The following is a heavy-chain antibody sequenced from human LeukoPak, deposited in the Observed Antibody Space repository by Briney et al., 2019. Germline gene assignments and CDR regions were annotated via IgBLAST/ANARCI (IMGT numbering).Heavy chain of an antibody. Sequence: PGGSPRLSCAASGFTFSGSAMHWVRQASGKGLEWVGRIRSKANSYATAYAASVKGRFTISRDDSKNTAYLQMNSLKTEDTAVYYCTRIKWELLSIAFDIWGQGTMVTVSS. CDR2: IRSKANSYAT. D-gene: IGHD1-26*01. CDR1: GFTFSGSA. J-gene: IGHJ3*02. CDR3: TRIKWELLSIAFDI. V-gene: IGHV3-73*01.